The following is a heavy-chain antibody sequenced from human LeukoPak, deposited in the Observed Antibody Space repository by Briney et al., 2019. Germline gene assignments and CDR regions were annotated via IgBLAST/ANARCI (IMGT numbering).Heavy chain of an antibody. Sequence: GRSLRLSCVASGFTFSNYAIHWVRQAPGKGLEWVAVISYDGSNKYYADSVRGRFTIPRDNSKNTLSLQMNSLRADDTAVYYCARDVLVVVPVTLEPGYYYYGMDVWGQGTTVTVSS. CDR1: GFTFSNYA. CDR2: ISYDGSNK. V-gene: IGHV3-30-3*01. J-gene: IGHJ6*02. CDR3: ARDVLVVVPVTLEPGYYYYGMDV. D-gene: IGHD2-15*01.